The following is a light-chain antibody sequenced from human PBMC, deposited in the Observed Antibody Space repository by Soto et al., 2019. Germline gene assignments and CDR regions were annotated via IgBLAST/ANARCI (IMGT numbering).Light chain of an antibody. CDR2: GLS. CDR1: QRITT. CDR3: QHSGHALWA. V-gene: IGKV3-20*01. Sequence: EILMTRSASTLSLSPGERATLSCRASQRITTVAWYQQKPGQAPRLLIYGLSRRATGVPDRFSGSGSGTDCTLTISRLENEDCPVYYGQHSGHALWAFGQGTKVDIK. J-gene: IGKJ1*01.